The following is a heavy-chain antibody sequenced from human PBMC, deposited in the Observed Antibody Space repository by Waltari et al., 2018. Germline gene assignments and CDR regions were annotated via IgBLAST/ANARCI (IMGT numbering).Heavy chain of an antibody. J-gene: IGHJ4*02. CDR1: RGTFSSYA. CDR2: IIPIFGTA. D-gene: IGHD6-19*01. V-gene: IGHV1-69*05. Sequence: QVQLVQSGAEVKKPGSSVKVSCKASRGTFSSYALSWVRQAPGQGLEWMGGIIPIFGTANYAQKFQGRVTITTDESTSTAYMELSSLRSEDTAVYYCARLSHSSGWSSPYFDYWGQGTLVTVSS. CDR3: ARLSHSSGWSSPYFDY.